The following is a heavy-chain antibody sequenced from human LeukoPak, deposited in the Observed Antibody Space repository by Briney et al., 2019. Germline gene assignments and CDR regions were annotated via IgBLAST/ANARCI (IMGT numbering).Heavy chain of an antibody. V-gene: IGHV3-30*18. CDR3: AKEVRGDAFDI. D-gene: IGHD3-16*01. CDR2: ISYDGSNK. J-gene: IGHJ3*02. Sequence: GGSLRLSCVASEFTFRSYDMHWVRQAPGKGLEWVAVISYDGSNKDYADSVKGRFTISRDNTKNTLFLQMDSLRAEDTAVYYCAKEVRGDAFDIWGQGTMVTVSS. CDR1: EFTFRSYD.